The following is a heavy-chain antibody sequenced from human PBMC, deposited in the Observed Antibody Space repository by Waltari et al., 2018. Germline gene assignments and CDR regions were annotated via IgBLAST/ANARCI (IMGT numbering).Heavy chain of an antibody. D-gene: IGHD6-19*01. CDR1: GGSISSYY. CDR2: IYYSGST. Sequence: QVQLQESGPGLVKPSETLSLTCTVSGGSISSYYWSWIRQPPGKGLEWIGYIYYSGSTNYNPSLKSRVTISVDTSKNQFSLKLSSVTAADTAVYYCARGGSGWLFDYWGQGTLVIVSS. CDR3: ARGGSGWLFDY. V-gene: IGHV4-59*01. J-gene: IGHJ4*02.